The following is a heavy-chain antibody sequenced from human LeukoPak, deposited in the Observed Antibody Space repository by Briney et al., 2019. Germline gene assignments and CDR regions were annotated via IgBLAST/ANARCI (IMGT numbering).Heavy chain of an antibody. J-gene: IGHJ4*02. CDR2: IYYSGST. V-gene: IGHV4-39*01. CDR1: GGSLSSSSYY. D-gene: IGHD6-19*01. Sequence: SETLSLTCTVSGGSLSSSSYYWGWIRQPPGKGLEWIGSIYYSGSTYYNPSLKSRVTISVDTSKNQFSLKLSSVTAADTAVYYCARRDSSGWYVFDYWGQGTLVTVSS. CDR3: ARRDSSGWYVFDY.